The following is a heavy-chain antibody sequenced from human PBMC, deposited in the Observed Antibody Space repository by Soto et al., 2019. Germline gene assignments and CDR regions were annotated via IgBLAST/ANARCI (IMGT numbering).Heavy chain of an antibody. D-gene: IGHD6-19*01. CDR3: AREGTVADPHYFDY. CDR1: GFTFSSYW. Sequence: GGSLRLSCAASGFTFSSYWMSWVRQAPGKGLEWVANIKQDGSEKYYVDSVKGRFTISRDNATNSLYLQMNSPRAEDMAVYYCAREGTVADPHYFDYWGQGTLVTVSS. J-gene: IGHJ4*02. V-gene: IGHV3-7*05. CDR2: IKQDGSEK.